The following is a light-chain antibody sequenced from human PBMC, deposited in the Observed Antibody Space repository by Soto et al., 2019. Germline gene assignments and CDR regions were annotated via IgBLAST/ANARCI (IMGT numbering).Light chain of an antibody. V-gene: IGKV3-15*01. CDR3: QPYNNWPLT. CDR2: DTS. Sequence: IVMRQYPATLSFSLGDGATLSCRASQGIGDTLAWYQHKPGQTPRLLIYDTSTRATGVPTRFSGSRSGAEFTLTINSLQSEDFAVYYCQPYNNWPLTFGGGTKVDIK. CDR1: QGIGDT. J-gene: IGKJ4*01.